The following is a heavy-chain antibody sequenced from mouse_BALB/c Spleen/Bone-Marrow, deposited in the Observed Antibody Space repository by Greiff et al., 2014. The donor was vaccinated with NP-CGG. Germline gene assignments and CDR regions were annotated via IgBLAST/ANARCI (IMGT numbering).Heavy chain of an antibody. Sequence: QVQLKESGAELAKPGASVKMSCKASGYNFTDYWMHWVKQRPGQGLEWLGYINPSTGYTEYNPKFKDKATLTAGKSSSTAYLQQNSLTSEGCPIYYCARFYYCYYRPLDYWGQGTTLTVSS. CDR2: INPSTGYT. V-gene: IGHV1-7*01. CDR1: GYNFTDYW. J-gene: IGHJ2*01. CDR3: ARFYYCYYRPLDY. D-gene: IGHD2-3*01.